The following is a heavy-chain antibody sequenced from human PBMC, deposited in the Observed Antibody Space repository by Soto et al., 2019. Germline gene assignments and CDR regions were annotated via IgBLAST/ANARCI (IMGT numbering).Heavy chain of an antibody. CDR1: GFTVSSNY. D-gene: IGHD2-21*02. Sequence: GGSLRLSCAASGFTVSSNYMSWVRQAPGKGLEWVSVIYSGGSTYYADSVKGRFTISRDNSKNTLYLQMNSLRAEDTAVYYCARDCQYCGGDIDAFDIWAQGTMVTVSS. CDR2: IYSGGST. CDR3: ARDCQYCGGDIDAFDI. V-gene: IGHV3-66*01. J-gene: IGHJ3*02.